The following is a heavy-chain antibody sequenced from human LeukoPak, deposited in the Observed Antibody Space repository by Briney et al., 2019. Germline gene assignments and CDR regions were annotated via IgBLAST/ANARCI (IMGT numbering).Heavy chain of an antibody. Sequence: PGGSLRLSCADSGLTFSRYWMSWVRQAPGKGPEWVATIKTDGSETYYVDSVKGRFTISRDNALSSLYLEMNSLRAEDTAVYYCARYGVAPAAYYYYYMDVWGKGTTVTVSS. V-gene: IGHV3-7*01. D-gene: IGHD2-2*01. J-gene: IGHJ6*03. CDR1: GLTFSRYW. CDR2: IKTDGSET. CDR3: ARYGVAPAAYYYYYMDV.